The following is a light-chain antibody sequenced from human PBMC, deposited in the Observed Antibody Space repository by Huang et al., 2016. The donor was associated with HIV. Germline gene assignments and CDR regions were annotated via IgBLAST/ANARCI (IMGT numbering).Light chain of an antibody. V-gene: IGKV3-15*01. Sequence: EIVMTQSPATLSVSPGERATLSCSASQSVSSNLAWFQQKPGRAPRLLIYDAAIRPFDIPARFSGSVSGTEFTLTISGLQSEDFAVYYCHQYNNWPPTWTFGQGTKVEIK. CDR2: DAA. J-gene: IGKJ1*01. CDR3: HQYNNWPPTWT. CDR1: QSVSSN.